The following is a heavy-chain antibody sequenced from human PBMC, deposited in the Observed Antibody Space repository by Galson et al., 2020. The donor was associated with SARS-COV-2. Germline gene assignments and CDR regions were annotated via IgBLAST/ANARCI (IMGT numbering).Heavy chain of an antibody. CDR1: GVSISSDDSY. CDR3: ASGLGGDY. CDR2: IFYSGFT. Sequence: SETLSLTCTVSGVSISSDDSYWSWIRQRPGKGLEWIGYIFYSGFTYYSPSFKSRLTMSLDTSKNQFSLKLNAVTAADTGVYYCASGLGGDYWGPGTLVTVSS. J-gene: IGHJ4*02. V-gene: IGHV4-30-4*08. D-gene: IGHD1-26*01.